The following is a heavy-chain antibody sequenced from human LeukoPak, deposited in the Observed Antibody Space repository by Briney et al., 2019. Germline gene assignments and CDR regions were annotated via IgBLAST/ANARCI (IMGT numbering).Heavy chain of an antibody. CDR1: GRLFTSYG. CDR3: VRARGCSNCVLTDGFDS. Sequence: ASVKVSCKASGRLFTSYGIAWVRQAPGEGREWVGGISNFDGDTKVAENLQGRVTLTTDSSTSTAYMVLTNLKFADTAVYYCVRARGCSNCVLTDGFDSWGQGTKVTVSS. J-gene: IGHJ3*01. D-gene: IGHD6-13*01. V-gene: IGHV1-18*01. CDR2: ISNFDGDT.